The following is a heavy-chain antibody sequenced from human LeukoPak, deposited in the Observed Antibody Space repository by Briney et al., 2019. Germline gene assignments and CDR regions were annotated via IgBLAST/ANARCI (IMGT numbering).Heavy chain of an antibody. V-gene: IGHV4-30-2*01. Sequence: SETLSLTCAVSGGSISSGGYSWSWIRQPPGKGLEWIGYIYQSGSTYYNPSLKSRVTISVDRSKNQFSLKLSSVTAADTAVYYCARGNTMVRGVIITLPWFDPWGQGTLVTVSS. CDR2: IYQSGST. CDR3: ARGNTMVRGVIITLPWFDP. D-gene: IGHD3-10*01. CDR1: GGSISSGGYS. J-gene: IGHJ5*02.